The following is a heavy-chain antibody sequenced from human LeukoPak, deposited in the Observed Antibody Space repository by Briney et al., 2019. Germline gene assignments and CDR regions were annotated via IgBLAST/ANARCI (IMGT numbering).Heavy chain of an antibody. Sequence: SETLSLTCAVYGGSFSGYYWSWIRQPPGKGLEWIGEINHSGSTNYNPSLKSRVTISVDTSKNQFSLKLSSVTAADTAVYYRARWGPTPRYCSSTSCYGGVGFDYWGQGTLVTVSS. D-gene: IGHD2-2*01. J-gene: IGHJ4*02. CDR2: INHSGST. CDR3: ARWGPTPRYCSSTSCYGGVGFDY. V-gene: IGHV4-34*01. CDR1: GGSFSGYY.